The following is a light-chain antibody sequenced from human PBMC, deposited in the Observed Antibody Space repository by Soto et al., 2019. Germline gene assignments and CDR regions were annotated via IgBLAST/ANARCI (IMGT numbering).Light chain of an antibody. CDR3: QQSYSTPRT. J-gene: IGKJ1*01. CDR2: AAS. V-gene: IGKV1-39*01. Sequence: IHIAQSRCALSASVVDRFTITCQASQSINSYLNWYQQKPGKAPKLLIYAASSLESGVPSRFSGSGSGTDFTLTISSLQPEDFATYYCQQSYSTPRTFGQGTKVDIK. CDR1: QSINSY.